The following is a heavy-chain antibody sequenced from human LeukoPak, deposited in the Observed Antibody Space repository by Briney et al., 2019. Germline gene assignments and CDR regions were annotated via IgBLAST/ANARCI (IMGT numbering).Heavy chain of an antibody. Sequence: KTSETLSLTCAVYGGSFSGYYWSWIRQPPGKGLEWIGEINHSGSTNYNPSLKSRVTISVDTSKNQSSLKLSSVTAADTAVYYCARGIVGATWFDPWGQGTLVTVSS. CDR1: GGSFSGYY. CDR3: ARGIVGATWFDP. V-gene: IGHV4-34*01. J-gene: IGHJ5*02. D-gene: IGHD1-26*01. CDR2: INHSGST.